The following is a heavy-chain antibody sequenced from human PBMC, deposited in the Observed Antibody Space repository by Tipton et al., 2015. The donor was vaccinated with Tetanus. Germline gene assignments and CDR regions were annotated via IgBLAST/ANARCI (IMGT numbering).Heavy chain of an antibody. CDR2: VYYNGNT. CDR3: AREVPAAGHFDS. Sequence: TLSLTCTVSGGSISGSYWNWIRQPPGKGLEWIGYVYYNGNTHYNPVLKSRVTISVDTSKNQFSLKLSSVTAADTAIYYCAREVPAAGHFDSWGQGTLVTVSS. CDR1: GGSISGSY. J-gene: IGHJ4*02. V-gene: IGHV4-59*01. D-gene: IGHD2-2*01.